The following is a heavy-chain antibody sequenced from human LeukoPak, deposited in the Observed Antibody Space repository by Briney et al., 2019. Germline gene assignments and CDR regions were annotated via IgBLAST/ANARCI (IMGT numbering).Heavy chain of an antibody. J-gene: IGHJ4*02. CDR2: ISGSGDNT. V-gene: IGHV3-23*01. Sequence: GGSLRLSCAASGFTFNSYGIHWVRQAPGKGLEWVSGISGSGDNTYYADSVKGRFTISRDNSKNTLYVQVNSLGTEDTAAYYCAKGNYYDSSGSFYFDYWGQGTLVTVSS. CDR1: GFTFNSYG. CDR3: AKGNYYDSSGSFYFDY. D-gene: IGHD3-22*01.